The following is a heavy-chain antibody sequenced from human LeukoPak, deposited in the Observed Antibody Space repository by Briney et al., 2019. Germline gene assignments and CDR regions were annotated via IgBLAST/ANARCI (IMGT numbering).Heavy chain of an antibody. Sequence: GSLRLSCVVSGFTVSSNYMSWVRQPPGKGLEWIGSIYYSGSTYYNPSLKSRVTISVDTSKNQFSLKLSSVTAADTAVYYCARRVDFWSGYSVDNGDYWGQGTLVTVSS. D-gene: IGHD3-3*01. CDR2: IYYSGST. V-gene: IGHV4-39*01. J-gene: IGHJ4*02. CDR3: ARRVDFWSGYSVDNGDY. CDR1: GFTVSSNY.